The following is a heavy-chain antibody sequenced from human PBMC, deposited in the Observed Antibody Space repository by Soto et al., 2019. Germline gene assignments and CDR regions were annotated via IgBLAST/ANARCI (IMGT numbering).Heavy chain of an antibody. Sequence: GGSLRLSCAASGFTFSDYYMSWIRQAPGKGLEWVSYISSSGSTIYYADSVKGRFTISRDNAKNSLYLQMNSLRAEDTAVYYCARDLSSVCSSTSCYPTSYYMDVWGKGTTVTVSS. J-gene: IGHJ6*03. D-gene: IGHD2-2*01. V-gene: IGHV3-11*01. CDR1: GFTFSDYY. CDR3: ARDLSSVCSSTSCYPTSYYMDV. CDR2: ISSSGSTI.